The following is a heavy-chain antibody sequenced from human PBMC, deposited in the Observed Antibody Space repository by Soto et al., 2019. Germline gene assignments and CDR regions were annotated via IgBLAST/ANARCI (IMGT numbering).Heavy chain of an antibody. CDR2: ISYDGSNK. CDR1: GFTFSSYA. CDR3: ARGFGGYNWYFDL. J-gene: IGHJ2*01. D-gene: IGHD3-10*01. V-gene: IGHV3-30-3*01. Sequence: QVQLMESGGGVVQPGRSLRLSCAASGFTFSSYAMHWVRQAPGKGLEWVAVISYDGSNKYYADSVKGRFTISRDNSKNTLYLQMNSLRAEDTAVYYCARGFGGYNWYFDLWGRGTLVTVSS.